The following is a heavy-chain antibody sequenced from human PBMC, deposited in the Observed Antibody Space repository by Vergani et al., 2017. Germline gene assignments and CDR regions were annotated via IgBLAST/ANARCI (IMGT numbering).Heavy chain of an antibody. Sequence: QVQLQESGPGLVKPPGTLSLTCAVSGDSISSNNCWSWVRQPPGKVLEWIGEICHTEDTKYSPSLKSRVTVSVDESRNLFSLRLNPVTAADTAVYYCATIGYRRWGYYFDYWGQGILVTVSS. J-gene: IGHJ4*02. D-gene: IGHD2-2*02. CDR2: ICHTEDT. CDR1: GDSISSNNC. V-gene: IGHV4-4*03. CDR3: ATIGYRRWGYYFDY.